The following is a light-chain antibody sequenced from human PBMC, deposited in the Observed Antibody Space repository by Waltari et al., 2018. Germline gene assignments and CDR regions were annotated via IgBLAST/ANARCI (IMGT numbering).Light chain of an antibody. Sequence: DIQMTQSPSSLSASIGDRLTFTCQASQDIINYLNWYQQTPGKAPKLLIYDASNLATGVPSRFSGGGSGTDFSLTITSLHPEDIATYFCQQYENLPYTFGQGTKLEIK. CDR1: QDIINY. CDR3: QQYENLPYT. CDR2: DAS. V-gene: IGKV1-33*01. J-gene: IGKJ2*01.